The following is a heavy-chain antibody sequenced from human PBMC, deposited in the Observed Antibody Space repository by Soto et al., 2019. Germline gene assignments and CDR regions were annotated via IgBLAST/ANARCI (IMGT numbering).Heavy chain of an antibody. CDR2: INAKTGAS. Sequence: QVQLVQSGAEVKKPGASLRVSCKASGYTFTGYYIHWVRQAPGQGLEWMGWINAKTGASNYALKFQDRVTTTRDMSISTAYMDLTRLTSADTAKYFRARSSVGASRGIDLWGQGTLVIVSS. J-gene: IGHJ4*02. CDR3: ARSSVGASRGIDL. V-gene: IGHV1-2*02. CDR1: GYTFTGYY. D-gene: IGHD1-26*01.